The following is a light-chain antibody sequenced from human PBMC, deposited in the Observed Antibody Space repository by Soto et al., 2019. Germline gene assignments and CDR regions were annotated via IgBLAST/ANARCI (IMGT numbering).Light chain of an antibody. V-gene: IGLV1-40*01. CDR1: SSNIGAGYD. J-gene: IGLJ1*01. CDR2: ANN. Sequence: QSVLTQPPSVSGAPGQRVSISCTGSSSNIGAGYDVHWYQHLPGTAPKLLIYANNNRPSGVPDRFSGSKSGTSASLAITGLQAEDEADYYCQSYDSSRSPLYVFGTGKKVTV. CDR3: QSYDSSRSPLYV.